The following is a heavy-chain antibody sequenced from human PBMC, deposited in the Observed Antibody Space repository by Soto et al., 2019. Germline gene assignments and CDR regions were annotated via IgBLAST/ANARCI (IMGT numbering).Heavy chain of an antibody. CDR1: GGSFSSGGNY. CDR2: INYSGST. J-gene: IGHJ5*02. CDR3: ARVGRILTGYYMGFEGSP. D-gene: IGHD3-9*01. Sequence: SETLSLTCTVAGGSFSSGGNYWNWIRQHAGKGLEWIGYINYSGSTNYNPSLKSRVTISVDTSKNQFSLKLSSVTAADTAVYYCARVGRILTGYYMGFEGSPWGQGTLVTVSS. V-gene: IGHV4-31*03.